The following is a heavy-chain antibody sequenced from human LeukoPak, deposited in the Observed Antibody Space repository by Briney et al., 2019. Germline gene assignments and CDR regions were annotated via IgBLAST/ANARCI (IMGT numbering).Heavy chain of an antibody. J-gene: IGHJ4*02. CDR3: ARSYDSSGYLE. Sequence: RSLRLSCAASGFTFSSYGMHWVRQAPGKGLEWVAVIWYDGSNKYYADSVKGRFTISRDNSKNTLYLQMNSLRAEDTAVYYCARSYDSSGYLEWGQGTLVTVSS. CDR2: IWYDGSNK. V-gene: IGHV3-33*01. D-gene: IGHD3-22*01. CDR1: GFTFSSYG.